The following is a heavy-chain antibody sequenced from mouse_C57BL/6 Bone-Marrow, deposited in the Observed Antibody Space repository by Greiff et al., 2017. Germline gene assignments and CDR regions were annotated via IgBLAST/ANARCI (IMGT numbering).Heavy chain of an antibody. J-gene: IGHJ3*01. Sequence: DVQLVESGGGLVKPGGSLKLSCAASGFTFSDYGMHWVRQAPEKGLEWVAYISSGSSTIYYADTVKGRFTISRDNAKNTLFLQMTSLRSEDTAMYYCARGGTRFAYWGQGTLVTVSA. CDR2: ISSGSSTI. CDR3: ARGGTRFAY. D-gene: IGHD3-3*01. V-gene: IGHV5-17*01. CDR1: GFTFSDYG.